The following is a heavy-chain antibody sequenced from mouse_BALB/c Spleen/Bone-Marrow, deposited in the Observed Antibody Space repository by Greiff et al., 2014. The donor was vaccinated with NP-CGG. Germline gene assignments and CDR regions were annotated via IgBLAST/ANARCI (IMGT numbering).Heavy chain of an antibody. CDR2: INHCNDDA. CDR1: GYIIASYV. D-gene: IGHD1-1*01. CDR3: ARGWTTVVFDY. V-gene: IGHV1-14*01. J-gene: IGHJ2*01. Sequence: VQLQQSGPELVKPGASVKMSCKASGYIIASYVMHWVKQKPGQGLEWIGYINHCNDDAKYNEMFKGKATLTSDRSSTTAYMELSSLTSEDSAVYYCARGWTTVVFDYWGQGTTLTVSS.